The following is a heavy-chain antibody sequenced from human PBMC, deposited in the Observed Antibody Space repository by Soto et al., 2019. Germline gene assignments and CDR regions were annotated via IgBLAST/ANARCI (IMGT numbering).Heavy chain of an antibody. J-gene: IGHJ4*02. Sequence: GTLALTCTVSGGSVSSGSYYGSWIRQPPGKGLEWIGYIYYSGSTNYNPSLKSRVTISVDTSKNQFSLKLSSVTAADTAVYYCARGDLYYGSSGQFDYWGQGTLVTVSS. CDR2: IYYSGST. V-gene: IGHV4-61*01. CDR3: ARGDLYYGSSGQFDY. D-gene: IGHD3-22*01. CDR1: GGSVSSGSYY.